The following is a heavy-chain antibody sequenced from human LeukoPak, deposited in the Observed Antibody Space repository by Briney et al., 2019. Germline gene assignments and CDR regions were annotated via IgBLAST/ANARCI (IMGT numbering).Heavy chain of an antibody. V-gene: IGHV3-23*01. CDR3: ARPLYGSGSYYVPFDP. D-gene: IGHD3-10*01. J-gene: IGHJ5*02. CDR2: ISGSGGST. Sequence: GGSLRLSCAASGFTFSSYAMSWVRQAPGKGLEWVSAISGSGGSTYYADSVKGRFTISRDNSKNTLYLQMNSLRAEDTAVYYCARPLYGSGSYYVPFDPWGQGTLVTVSS. CDR1: GFTFSSYA.